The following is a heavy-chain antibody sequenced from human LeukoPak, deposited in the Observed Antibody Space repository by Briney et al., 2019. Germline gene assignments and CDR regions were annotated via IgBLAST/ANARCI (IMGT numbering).Heavy chain of an antibody. Sequence: SETLSLTCTVSGGSISSGGYSWSWIRQHPGKGLEWIGYIYYSGSTYYNPSLKSRVTISVDTSKNQFSLKLSSVTAADTAVYYCARWVVDQYYFDYWGQGTLVTVSS. J-gene: IGHJ4*02. CDR1: GGSISSGGYS. CDR3: ARWVVDQYYFDY. CDR2: IYYSGST. D-gene: IGHD2-15*01. V-gene: IGHV4-31*03.